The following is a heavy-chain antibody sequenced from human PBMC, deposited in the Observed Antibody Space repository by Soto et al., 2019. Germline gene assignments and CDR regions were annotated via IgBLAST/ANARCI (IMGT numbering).Heavy chain of an antibody. D-gene: IGHD5-18*01. CDR2: INWDDDK. Sequence: QITLKESGPTLVKPTQTLTLTCTFSGFSLSTRGGGVGWIRQPPGKALEWLALINWDDDKRYSPSLKSRLTITKDTSKNQVVLTMTNVYPVDTATYYCAHSTGRGYIYVGWGQGTLVTVSS. V-gene: IGHV2-5*02. CDR3: AHSTGRGYIYVG. J-gene: IGHJ4*02. CDR1: GFSLSTRGGG.